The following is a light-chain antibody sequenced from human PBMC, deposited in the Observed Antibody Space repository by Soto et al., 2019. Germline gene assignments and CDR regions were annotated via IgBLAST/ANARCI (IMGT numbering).Light chain of an antibody. J-gene: IGKJ1*01. CDR2: DAS. CDR3: QQYSVYWT. V-gene: IGKV1-5*02. Sequence: DLTMTQSPSSLSASVGDIVTIICRASQSVSTRLAWYQQKPGKAPKVLIYDASSWAGGVPSRFTGSGSGTEFTLTINSLQPDDFATYYCQQYSVYWTFGQGTKVDIK. CDR1: QSVSTR.